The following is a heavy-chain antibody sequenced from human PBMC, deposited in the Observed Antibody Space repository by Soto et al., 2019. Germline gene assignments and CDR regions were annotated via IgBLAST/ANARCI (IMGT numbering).Heavy chain of an antibody. J-gene: IGHJ6*02. Sequence: QVQLVESGGGVVQPGRSLRLSCAASGFTFSSYGMHWVRQAPGKGLEWVAVISYDGSNKYYADSVKGRFTSSRDNSKNTLYLQMNSLRAEDTAVYYCAKDRAARYYYYGMDVWGQGTTVTVSS. D-gene: IGHD6-6*01. CDR1: GFTFSSYG. CDR2: ISYDGSNK. V-gene: IGHV3-30*18. CDR3: AKDRAARYYYYGMDV.